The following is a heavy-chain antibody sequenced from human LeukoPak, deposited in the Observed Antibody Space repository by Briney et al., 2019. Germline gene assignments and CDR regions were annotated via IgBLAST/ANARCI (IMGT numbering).Heavy chain of an antibody. V-gene: IGHV1-24*01. CDR2: FDPEDGET. D-gene: IGHD1-1*01. CDR1: GYTLTELS. Sequence: ASVKVSCKVSGYTLTELSMHWVRQAPGKGLEWMGGFDPEDGETIYAQKFQGRVTMTEDTSTDTAYMELISLRSEDTAVYYCATDSVGSGTYGMDVWGQGTTVTVSS. J-gene: IGHJ6*02. CDR3: ATDSVGSGTYGMDV.